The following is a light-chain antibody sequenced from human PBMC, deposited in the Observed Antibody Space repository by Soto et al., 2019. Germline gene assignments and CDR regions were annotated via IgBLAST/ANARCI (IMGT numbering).Light chain of an antibody. J-gene: IGKJ1*01. CDR1: QSVDSTF. Sequence: EIVLTQSPGSLSLSPGERATLSCRASQSVDSTFFAWYQKKPGQAPRLLIYGASKRATGVPDRFSGSGSGTYFTLTISRLKPEDFAVYYCQQYMSSVTFGQGTKVEI. CDR2: GAS. V-gene: IGKV3-20*01. CDR3: QQYMSSVT.